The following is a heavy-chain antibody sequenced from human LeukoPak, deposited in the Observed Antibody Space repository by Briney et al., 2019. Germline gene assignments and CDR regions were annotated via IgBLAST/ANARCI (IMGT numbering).Heavy chain of an antibody. CDR2: VKYDGSGT. J-gene: IGHJ4*02. Sequence: PGGSLRLSCAATGFTFSNYWMSWVRQAPGKGLECVSNVKYDGSGTYYVDSVKGRFTISRDNTKNTLYLQLSSLRVEDTAVYYCARREATGCLSFGYWGQGSLVTVSP. CDR3: ARREATGCLSFGY. V-gene: IGHV3-7*04. D-gene: IGHD6-19*01. CDR1: GFTFSNYW.